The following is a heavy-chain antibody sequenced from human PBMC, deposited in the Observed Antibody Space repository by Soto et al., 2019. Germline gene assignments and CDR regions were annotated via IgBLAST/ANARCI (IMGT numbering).Heavy chain of an antibody. Sequence: QLQLQESGPGLVKPSETLSLTCTVSGGSIRSSGFHWGWIRQPPGKGLEWIGSIYYSGSTYYSPSLMGRVTLAVDRSKSQFSLKLSSVTAADTAVYYCARRERAAGTDWWFGPWGQGTLVTVSS. D-gene: IGHD6-13*01. J-gene: IGHJ5*02. CDR1: GGSIRSSGFH. CDR2: IYYSGST. CDR3: ARRERAAGTDWWFGP. V-gene: IGHV4-39*01.